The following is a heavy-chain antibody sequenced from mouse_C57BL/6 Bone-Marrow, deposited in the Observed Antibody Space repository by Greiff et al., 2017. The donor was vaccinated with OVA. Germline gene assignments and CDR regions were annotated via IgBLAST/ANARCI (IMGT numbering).Heavy chain of an antibody. J-gene: IGHJ1*03. CDR2: ISSGSSTI. CDR3: ARGNGSNKYFDV. Sequence: DVQLVESGGGLVKPGGSLKLSCAASGFTFSDYGMHWVRQAPEKGLEWVAYISSGSSTIYYADTVKGRFTISRDNAKNTLFLQMTSLRAEDTAMYDSARGNGSNKYFDVWGTGTTVTVSS. V-gene: IGHV5-17*01. CDR1: GFTFSDYG. D-gene: IGHD1-1*01.